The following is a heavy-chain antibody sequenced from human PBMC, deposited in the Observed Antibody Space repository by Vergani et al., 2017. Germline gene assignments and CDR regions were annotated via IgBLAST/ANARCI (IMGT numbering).Heavy chain of an antibody. J-gene: IGHJ6*02. CDR3: AKSCPRNSCYGYFYYYHCMNV. D-gene: IGHD5-12*01. V-gene: IGHV3-23*01. CDR1: GFTFNHYA. Sequence: EVQLLESGGDLVQPGGSLRLSCAASGFTFNHYAMNWVRQAPGKGLEWVSGISGSGGSTYYAGSVKGRFTISRDSSKNTLYLQMNRLSAGDTAVYYCAKSCPRNSCYGYFYYYHCMNVWCREGTVVVSS. CDR2: ISGSGGST.